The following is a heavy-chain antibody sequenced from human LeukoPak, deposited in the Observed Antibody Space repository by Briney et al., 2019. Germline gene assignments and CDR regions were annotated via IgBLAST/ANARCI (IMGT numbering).Heavy chain of an antibody. CDR3: ARTIRDYGLTYFDY. J-gene: IGHJ4*02. Sequence: GGSLRLSCAASGFTVSSNYMSWARQAPGKGREWVSLIYSGGSTYYADSVKGRFTISRDNSKNTLYLQMNSLRAEDTAVYYCARTIRDYGLTYFDYWGQGTLVTVSS. CDR2: IYSGGST. V-gene: IGHV3-53*01. CDR1: GFTVSSNY. D-gene: IGHD4-17*01.